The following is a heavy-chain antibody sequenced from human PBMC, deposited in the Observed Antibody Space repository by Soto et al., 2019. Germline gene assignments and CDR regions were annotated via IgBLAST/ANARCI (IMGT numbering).Heavy chain of an antibody. CDR2: VITIFETG. V-gene: IGHV1-69*01. J-gene: IGHJ6*02. D-gene: IGHD4-17*01. Sequence: QVQLVQSGPEMKKPGSSVKVSCKESGGTFSSYVISWVRQAPGHGLEWMGGVITIFETGKYEEKFQGRNAMTADEYTSTVSMELSSLRPEDTALDFCAKAVADYGVWCGGSSGSIRAYDMAVGGHGSAVTASS. CDR3: AKAVADYGVWCGGSSGSIRAYDMAV. CDR1: GGTFSSYV.